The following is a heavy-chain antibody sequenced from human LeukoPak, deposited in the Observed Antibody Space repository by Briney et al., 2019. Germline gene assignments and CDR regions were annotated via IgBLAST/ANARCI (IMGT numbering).Heavy chain of an antibody. CDR1: GFTFRDYY. CDR3: ARGSIIYAMDV. Sequence: GGPLRLSCAASGFTFRDYYMSWIRQAPGKGLEWVSYITGSGTTIYYADSVKGRFTVSRDNAKNSLYLQMISLRAEDTAVYYCARGSIIYAMDVWGHGTTVTVSS. V-gene: IGHV3-11*01. J-gene: IGHJ6*02. CDR2: ITGSGTTI.